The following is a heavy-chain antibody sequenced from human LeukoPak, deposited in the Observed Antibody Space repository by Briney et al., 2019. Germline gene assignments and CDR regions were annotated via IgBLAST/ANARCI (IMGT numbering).Heavy chain of an antibody. CDR3: ARVLDNSSSRYQSLKY. Sequence: GGSLRLSCVASGSGFSFNTYNMIWVRQAPGKGLGWVSSISSSSTYIYYADSVKGRFTISRDNAKNSLYLQMDSLRAEDTAVYYCARVLDNSSSRYQSLKYWGQGTLVTVSS. CDR1: GSGFSFNTYN. J-gene: IGHJ4*02. V-gene: IGHV3-21*01. CDR2: ISSSSTYI. D-gene: IGHD6-25*01.